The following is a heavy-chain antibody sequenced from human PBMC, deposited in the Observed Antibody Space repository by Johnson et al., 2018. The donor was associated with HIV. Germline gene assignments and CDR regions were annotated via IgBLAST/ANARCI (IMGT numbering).Heavy chain of an antibody. J-gene: IGHJ3*02. CDR3: AREIAAAGTWAFDI. CDR1: GFTFSSYG. V-gene: IGHV3-30*02. D-gene: IGHD6-13*01. CDR2: IRYDGSNK. Sequence: QVQLVESGGGVVQPGGSLRLSCAASGFTFSSYGMHWVRQAPGKGLEWVAFIRYDGSNKYYADSVKGRFTISRDNSKNTLYLQMNSLRAEDKAVYYCAREIAAAGTWAFDIWGQGTMVTVSS.